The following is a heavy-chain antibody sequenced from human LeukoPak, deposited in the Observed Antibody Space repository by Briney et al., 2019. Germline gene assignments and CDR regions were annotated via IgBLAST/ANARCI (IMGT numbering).Heavy chain of an antibody. CDR3: AKGQMWLVS. Sequence: SSETLSLTCTVSGGSISGSYWSWIRQPPGKGLEWIGYIHYSGSTNYNPSLKSRVTISVDTSKNQFSLKLSSVTAADTAVYYCAKGQMWLVSWGQGTLVTVSS. J-gene: IGHJ4*02. CDR1: GGSISGSY. V-gene: IGHV4-59*01. CDR2: IHYSGST. D-gene: IGHD2-21*01.